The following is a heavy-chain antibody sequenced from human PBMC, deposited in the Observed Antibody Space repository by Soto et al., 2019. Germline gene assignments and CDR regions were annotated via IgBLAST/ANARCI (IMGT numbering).Heavy chain of an antibody. CDR1: GGSITTNY. CDR3: ARQQLSSSSSVVY. Sequence: SETLSLTCTVSGGSITTNYWSWIRQPPGKGLEWIGYIYYRGSTNYNPSLKSRVTISVDTSKNQFSLKLTSVSATDTAVYYCARQQLSSSSSVVYWGQGTLVTVSS. CDR2: IYYRGST. D-gene: IGHD6-6*01. J-gene: IGHJ4*02. V-gene: IGHV4-59*08.